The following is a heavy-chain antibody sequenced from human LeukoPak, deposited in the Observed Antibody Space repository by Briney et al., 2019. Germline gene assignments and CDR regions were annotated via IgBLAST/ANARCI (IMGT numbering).Heavy chain of an antibody. CDR3: ARGAAGGTNYYYYYMDV. D-gene: IGHD6-13*01. Sequence: SETLSLTCTVSGVSITNYYWGWIRQPPGKGLEWIGSIFHSGSTSYNPSLKSRVTISIDTSKNQFSLKLSSVTAADTAVYYCARGAAGGTNYYYYYMDVWGKGTTVTVSS. CDR2: IFHSGST. V-gene: IGHV4-38-2*02. CDR1: GVSITNYY. J-gene: IGHJ6*03.